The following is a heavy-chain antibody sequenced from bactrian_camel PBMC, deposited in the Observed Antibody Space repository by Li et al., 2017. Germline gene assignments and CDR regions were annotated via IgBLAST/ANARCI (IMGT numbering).Heavy chain of an antibody. Sequence: HVQLVESGGGSMQAGGSLTLSCVVSVRPISSPSCMGWFRQAPGKGLEWVAAIVTGAHNKYYAGSANGRFTISQDNANNTVNLMMNSLNLRTLPCTTVRQISAHIVVVPTLHGGRIFWARGPRSPSP. CDR2: IVTGAHNK. CDR1: VRPISSPSC. D-gene: IGHD2*01. V-gene: IGHV3S1*01. J-gene: IGHJ4*01.